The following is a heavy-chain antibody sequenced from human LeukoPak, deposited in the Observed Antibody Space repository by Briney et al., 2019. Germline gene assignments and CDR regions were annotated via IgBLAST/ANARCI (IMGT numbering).Heavy chain of an antibody. J-gene: IGHJ4*02. D-gene: IGHD6-19*01. V-gene: IGHV3-48*03. CDR2: ISSTGGSR. Sequence: GGPLRLSCAASEFAFSVYEMYWVRQAPGKGLEWGSYISSTGGSRYYADSVKGRFTISRDNAKNSLYLQMKSLRGEDTAVYYCATLTVASSFDYWGQGALVTVSS. CDR3: ATLTVASSFDY. CDR1: EFAFSVYE.